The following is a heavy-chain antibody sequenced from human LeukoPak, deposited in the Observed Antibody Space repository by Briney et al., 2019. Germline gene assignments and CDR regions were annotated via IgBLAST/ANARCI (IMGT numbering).Heavy chain of an antibody. J-gene: IGHJ4*02. CDR3: ARAAYCGGDCYLFDY. V-gene: IGHV4-39*01. CDR1: SDSIYSSNYY. Sequence: KPSETLSLTCTVSSDSIYSSNYYWGWIRQPPGKGLEWIGSIYYSGSTYYNSSLKSRVTISVDMSKNQFSLKLSSLTAADTAVYYCARAAYCGGDCYLFDYWGQGTLVTVFS. CDR2: IYYSGST. D-gene: IGHD2-21*02.